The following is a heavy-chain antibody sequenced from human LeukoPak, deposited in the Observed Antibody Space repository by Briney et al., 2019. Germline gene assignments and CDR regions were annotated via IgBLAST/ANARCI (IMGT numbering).Heavy chain of an antibody. Sequence: ASVKVSCKASGGTFSSYTISWVRQAPGQGLEWMGRIIPILGIANYAQKFQGRVTITADKPTSTAYMELSSLRSEDTAVYYCARDPDYYDSSGLNDYWGQGTLVTVSS. CDR2: IIPILGIA. CDR1: GGTFSSYT. J-gene: IGHJ4*02. D-gene: IGHD3-22*01. V-gene: IGHV1-69*02. CDR3: ARDPDYYDSSGLNDY.